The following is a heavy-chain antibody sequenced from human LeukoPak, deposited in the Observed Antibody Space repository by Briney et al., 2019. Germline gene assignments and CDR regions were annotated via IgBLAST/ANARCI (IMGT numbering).Heavy chain of an antibody. CDR2: VSYDGSK. CDR3: AREGAAAGTGDY. CDR1: GFTFSSYG. V-gene: IGHV3-30*03. D-gene: IGHD6-13*01. Sequence: PGRSLRLSCAASGFTFSSYGMHWVRQAPGKGLEWVAVVSYDGSKYYADSVKGRFTISRDNSKNTLYLQMSSLRAEDTAVYYCAREGAAAGTGDYWGQGTLVTVSS. J-gene: IGHJ4*02.